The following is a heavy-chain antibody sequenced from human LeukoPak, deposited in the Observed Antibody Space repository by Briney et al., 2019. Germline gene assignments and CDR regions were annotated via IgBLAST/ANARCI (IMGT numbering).Heavy chain of an antibody. CDR2: ISSNGGST. CDR1: GFTFSSYA. D-gene: IGHD3-16*02. Sequence: AGGSLRLSCAASGFTFSSYAMHWVRQAPGKGLEYVSAISSNGGSTYYANSVKGRFTISRDNSKNALYLQMGSLRAEDVAVYYCARGHDYVWGSYRYSYYFDYWGQGTLVTVSS. J-gene: IGHJ4*02. CDR3: ARGHDYVWGSYRYSYYFDY. V-gene: IGHV3-64*01.